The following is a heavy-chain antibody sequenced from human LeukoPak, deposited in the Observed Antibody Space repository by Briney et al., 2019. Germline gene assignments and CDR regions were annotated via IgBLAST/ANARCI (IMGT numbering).Heavy chain of an antibody. D-gene: IGHD3-22*01. J-gene: IGHJ4*02. CDR1: GFTFSNYA. CDR2: ISGSGGST. V-gene: IGHV3-23*01. Sequence: SGGSLRLSCAASGFTFSNYAMSWVRQAPGKGLEWVSVISGSGGSTYYADSVKGRFTISRDNSKNTLYLQMNSLRAEDTAVYYCSTDHSRGYYYFDYLGQVTLVTVSS. CDR3: STDHSRGYYYFDY.